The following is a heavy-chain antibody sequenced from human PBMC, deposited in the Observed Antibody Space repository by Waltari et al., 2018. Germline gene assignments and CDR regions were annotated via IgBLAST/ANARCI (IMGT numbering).Heavy chain of an antibody. D-gene: IGHD3-3*01. CDR3: ARDGDFWSGYGDY. CDR2: ISSSSSTI. V-gene: IGHV3-48*04. Sequence: EVQLVESGGGLVQPGRSLRLSCAASGFTFSSYSMNWVRQAPGKGLEWVSYISSSSSTIYYADSVKVLFTISRDNAKNSLYLQMNSLRAEDTAVYYCARDGDFWSGYGDYWGQGTLVTVSS. J-gene: IGHJ4*02. CDR1: GFTFSSYS.